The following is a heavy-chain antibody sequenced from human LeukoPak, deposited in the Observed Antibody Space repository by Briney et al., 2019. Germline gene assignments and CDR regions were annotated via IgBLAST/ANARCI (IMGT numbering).Heavy chain of an antibody. V-gene: IGHV4-38-2*01. CDR2: IYHSGSS. CDR3: ARHGVSCTDPFDI. CDR1: GYSISSGHY. Sequence: SETLSLTCAVSGYSISSGHYWGWIRQPPGKGLEWIGSIYHSGSSYHNPSLKSRVTISVDTSTNQFFLRLSSVTAADTAVYYCARHGVSCTDPFDIWGQGTAVTVSS. J-gene: IGHJ3*02. D-gene: IGHD2-8*01.